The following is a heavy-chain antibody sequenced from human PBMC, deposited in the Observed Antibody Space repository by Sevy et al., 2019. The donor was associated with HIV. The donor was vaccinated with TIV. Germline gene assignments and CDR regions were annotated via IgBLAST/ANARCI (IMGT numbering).Heavy chain of an antibody. CDR1: GFTFSSYG. J-gene: IGHJ4*02. CDR3: AKDRATSYSGSYGIDY. Sequence: GGSLRLSCAASGFTFSSYGMHWVRQAPGKGLESVAFIRYDGSNKYYADSVKGRFTISRDNSKNTLYLQMNSLRAEDTAVYYCAKDRATSYSGSYGIDYWGQGTLVTVSS. V-gene: IGHV3-30*02. CDR2: IRYDGSNK. D-gene: IGHD1-26*01.